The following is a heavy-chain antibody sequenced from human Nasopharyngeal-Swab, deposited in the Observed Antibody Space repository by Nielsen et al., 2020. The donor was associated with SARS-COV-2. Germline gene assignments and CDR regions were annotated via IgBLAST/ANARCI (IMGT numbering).Heavy chain of an antibody. V-gene: IGHV3-7*03. Sequence: GESLKISCAASGFTFGSYWMSWVRQAPGKGLEWVANIKQDASEKSYVDSVKGRFTISRDNAKNSLYLQMNSLRAEGTALYYCAKEMVGAAGWGQGTLVTVSS. CDR3: AKEMVGAAG. J-gene: IGHJ4*02. CDR1: GFTFGSYW. D-gene: IGHD6-13*01. CDR2: IKQDASEK.